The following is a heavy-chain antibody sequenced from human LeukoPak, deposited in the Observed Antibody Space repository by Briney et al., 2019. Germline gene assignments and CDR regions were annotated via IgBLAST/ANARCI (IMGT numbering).Heavy chain of an antibody. V-gene: IGHV1-46*03. CDR2: INPSGGST. J-gene: IGHJ5*02. CDR3: ASGCSRTSCYTATYLSWFDP. CDR1: GYTFTSCC. Sequence: ASVKVSCKASGYTFTSCCMHWVRQAPGQGLEWMGIINPSGGSTSYAQKFQGRVTMTRDTSTSTVYMELSSLRSEDTAVYYCASGCSRTSCYTATYLSWFDPWGQGTLVTVSS. D-gene: IGHD2-2*02.